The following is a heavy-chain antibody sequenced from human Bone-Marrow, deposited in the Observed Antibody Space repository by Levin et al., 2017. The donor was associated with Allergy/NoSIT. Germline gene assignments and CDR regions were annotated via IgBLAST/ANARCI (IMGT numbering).Heavy chain of an antibody. V-gene: IGHV3-7*01. J-gene: IGHJ6*02. Sequence: PGGSLRLSCAASGFTFTSFWMTWVRQAPGKGLEWVANIKQDGSETYYVDSVKGRFTISRDNAKNSVYLQMNSLRVDDTAVYYCAIEEGWGYHYGMDVWGQGTTVTVSS. CDR3: AIEEGWGYHYGMDV. CDR1: GFTFTSFW. D-gene: IGHD3-16*02. CDR2: IKQDGSET.